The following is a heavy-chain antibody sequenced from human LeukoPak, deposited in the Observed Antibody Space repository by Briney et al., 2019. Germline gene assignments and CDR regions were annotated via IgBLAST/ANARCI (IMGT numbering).Heavy chain of an antibody. CDR1: GYTFINYG. CDR3: ARDNFWSGYYIDY. J-gene: IGHJ4*02. Sequence: ASVKVSCKASGYTFINYGITWVRQAPGQGLEWMGWINPNSGDTKYAKNFQGRVTMTRDTSISTAYMEMSSLRSDDTALYFCARDNFWSGYYIDYWGKGPLVTVSS. CDR2: INPNSGDT. V-gene: IGHV1-2*02. D-gene: IGHD3-3*01.